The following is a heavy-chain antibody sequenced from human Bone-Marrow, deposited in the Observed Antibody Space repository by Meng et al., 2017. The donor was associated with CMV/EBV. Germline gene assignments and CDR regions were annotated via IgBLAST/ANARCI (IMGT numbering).Heavy chain of an antibody. CDR3: ARALGYCSSTSCYTFDY. CDR1: GFTFDDYG. D-gene: IGHD2-2*02. V-gene: IGHV3-20*04. CDR2: IRWNGGTT. J-gene: IGHJ4*02. Sequence: GESLKISCAASGFTFDDYGLNWVRQAPGKGLEWVAGIRWNGGTTGYTDSVKGRFTISRDNAKNSLHLQMNSLRAEDTAVYYCARALGYCSSTSCYTFDYWGQGTLVTVSS.